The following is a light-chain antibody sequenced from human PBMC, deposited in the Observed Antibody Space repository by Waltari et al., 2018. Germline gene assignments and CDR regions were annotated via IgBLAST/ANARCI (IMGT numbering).Light chain of an antibody. J-gene: IGLJ3*02. V-gene: IGLV1-44*01. CDR1: DSNVGVHT. CDR2: DDE. Sequence: QSVLTQPPSASGTPGQKVTISCSGSDSNVGVHTVNWFQQIPGSAPKLLIYDDEQRPLGLAARFSVSRSGSSASLDISGLQSEDEADYYCATWDVSLQAWVFGGGTKLTV. CDR3: ATWDVSLQAWV.